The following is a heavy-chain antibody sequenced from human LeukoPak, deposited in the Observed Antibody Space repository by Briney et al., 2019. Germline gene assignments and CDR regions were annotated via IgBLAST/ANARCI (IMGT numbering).Heavy chain of an antibody. CDR2: INQDEGEI. V-gene: IGHV3-7*01. J-gene: IGHJ4*02. CDR1: GFSFSTFW. D-gene: IGHD1-26*01. Sequence: GGSLRLSCATSGFSFSTFWMGWVRQAPGKGLDWVANINQDEGEIYYADSVRGRFTISRDNAKNSLFLQMNSLRVEDTALYYCARLAVVGATVGFDFWGQGTLVTVSS. CDR3: ARLAVVGATVGFDF.